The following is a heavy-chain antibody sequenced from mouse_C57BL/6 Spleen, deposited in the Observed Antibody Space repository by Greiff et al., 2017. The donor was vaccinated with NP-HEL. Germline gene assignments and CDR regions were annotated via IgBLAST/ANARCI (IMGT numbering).Heavy chain of an antibody. Sequence: QVHVKQSGAELAKPGASVKLSCKASGYTFTSYWMHWVKQRPGQGLEWIGYINPSSGYTKYNQKFKDKATLTADKSSSTAYMQLSSLTYEDSAVYYCAGITTVKGTYAMDYWGQGTSVTVSS. CDR2: INPSSGYT. CDR1: GYTFTSYW. CDR3: AGITTVKGTYAMDY. V-gene: IGHV1-7*01. D-gene: IGHD1-1*01. J-gene: IGHJ4*01.